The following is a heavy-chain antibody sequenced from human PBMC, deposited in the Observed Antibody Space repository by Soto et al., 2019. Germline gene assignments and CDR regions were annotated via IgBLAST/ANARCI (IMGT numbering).Heavy chain of an antibody. CDR3: AKDNGNYGSGSFSH. V-gene: IGHV3-23*01. CDR2: ISGTGDSS. J-gene: IGHJ4*02. CDR1: GFTFGSYA. Sequence: EVQLLESGGGLVQPGGSLRLSCAASGFTFGSYAMSWVRQAPGKGLEWVSLISGTGDSSEYANCVKGRFTISRDYSKTTVFLQMNSLRAEDTAVYFCAKDNGNYGSGSFSHWGQGTLVTVSS. D-gene: IGHD3-10*01.